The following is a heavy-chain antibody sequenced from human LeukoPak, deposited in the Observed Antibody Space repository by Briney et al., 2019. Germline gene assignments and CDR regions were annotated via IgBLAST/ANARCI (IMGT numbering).Heavy chain of an antibody. D-gene: IGHD2-2*02. CDR1: GGSISSYY. CDR3: ARQAYCSSTSCYKLDQ. V-gene: IGHV4-59*05. CDR2: IYYSGST. Sequence: SETLSLTCTVSGGSISSYYWSWIRQPPGKGLEWIGSIYYSGSTFYNPSLKSRVTISVDTSKNQFSLRLNSMTAADTSVYYCARQAYCSSTSCYKLDQWGQGTLVTVSS. J-gene: IGHJ4*02.